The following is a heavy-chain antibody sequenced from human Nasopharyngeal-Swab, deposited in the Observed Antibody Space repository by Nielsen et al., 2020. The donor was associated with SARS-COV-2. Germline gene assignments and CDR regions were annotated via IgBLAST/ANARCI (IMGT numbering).Heavy chain of an antibody. Sequence: SVKVSCKASGGTFSSYAISWVRQAPGQGLEWMGGIIPIFGTANCAQKFQGRVTITADESTSTAYMELSSLRSEDTAVYYCASVRGVRAGWFDPWGQGTLVTVSS. CDR3: ASVRGVRAGWFDP. CDR2: IIPIFGTA. D-gene: IGHD3-10*01. V-gene: IGHV1-69*13. J-gene: IGHJ5*02. CDR1: GGTFSSYA.